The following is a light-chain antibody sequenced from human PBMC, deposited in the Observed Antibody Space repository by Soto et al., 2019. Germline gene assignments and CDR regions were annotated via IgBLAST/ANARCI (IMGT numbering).Light chain of an antibody. CDR2: EVS. CDR1: SSDVGAYNY. CDR3: SSKRTTASLV. V-gene: IGLV2-14*01. Sequence: QSVLTQPASMSGSPGQTITISCTGTSSDVGAYNYVSWYQQHPGKAPKLMIYEVSNRPSGVSDRFSGSKSGNTASLTISGLQAADEADYYCSSKRTTASLVFGTGTKGTVL. J-gene: IGLJ1*01.